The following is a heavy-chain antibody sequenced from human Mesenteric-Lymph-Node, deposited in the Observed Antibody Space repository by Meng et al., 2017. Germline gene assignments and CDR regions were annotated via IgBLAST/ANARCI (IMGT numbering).Heavy chain of an antibody. CDR2: IWYDGSNK. Sequence: GGSLRLSCAASGFTFSSYGMHWVRQAPGKGLEWVAVIWYDGSNKYYADSVKGRFTISRDNSKNTLYLQMNSLGADDTAVYYCAKRSGYCGTIRCWYFDSWGQGTLVTVSS. J-gene: IGHJ4*02. V-gene: IGHV3-33*06. D-gene: IGHD2-2*01. CDR3: AKRSGYCGTIRCWYFDS. CDR1: GFTFSSYG.